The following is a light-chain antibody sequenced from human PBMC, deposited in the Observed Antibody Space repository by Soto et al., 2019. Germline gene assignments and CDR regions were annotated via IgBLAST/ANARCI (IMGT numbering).Light chain of an antibody. CDR3: MHLTVWPPIT. V-gene: IGKV2-30*01. Sequence: DVVLTQSPLSLPVTLGQPASISCRSSQSLVDSYGNTYMKWFQQRPAQSQRRLIYKVSNRDSGVSDRFSGSGSGNDFTLKISRVEAEDVGVYYCMHLTVWPPITFGQGTRLVMK. J-gene: IGKJ5*01. CDR2: KVS. CDR1: QSLVDSYGNTY.